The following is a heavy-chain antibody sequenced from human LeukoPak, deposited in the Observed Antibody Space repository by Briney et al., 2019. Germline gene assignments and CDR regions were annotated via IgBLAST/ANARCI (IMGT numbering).Heavy chain of an antibody. V-gene: IGHV1-69*13. Sequence: SVKVSCKASGYTFSSYAISWVRQAPGQGLEWMGGIIPIFDTGNYAQKFQGRLTITADESTSTAYMELSSLRSDDTAVYYCARVRITMVRGVGDLDYWGQGTLVTVSS. D-gene: IGHD3-10*01. CDR3: ARVRITMVRGVGDLDY. CDR1: GYTFSSYA. J-gene: IGHJ4*02. CDR2: IIPIFDTG.